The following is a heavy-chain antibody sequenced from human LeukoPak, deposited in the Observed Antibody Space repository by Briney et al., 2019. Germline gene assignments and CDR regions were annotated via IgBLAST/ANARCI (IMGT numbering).Heavy chain of an antibody. D-gene: IGHD1-26*01. CDR2: IYYSGST. Sequence: SQTLSLTCTVSGGSISSGDYYWSWIRQPPGKGLEWIGYIYYSGSTNYNPSLKSRVTISVDTSKNQFSLKLSSMTAADTALYYCARGEVPFFDYWGQGTLVTVSS. J-gene: IGHJ4*02. CDR3: ARGEVPFFDY. CDR1: GGSISSGDYY. V-gene: IGHV4-30-4*01.